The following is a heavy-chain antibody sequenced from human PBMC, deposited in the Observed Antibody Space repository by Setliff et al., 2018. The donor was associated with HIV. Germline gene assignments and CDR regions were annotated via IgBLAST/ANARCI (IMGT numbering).Heavy chain of an antibody. D-gene: IGHD3-10*01. CDR3: AKDRWDSGGYYYYGMDV. CDR2: IVGSGGST. J-gene: IGHJ6*02. CDR1: GFIFSSYA. Sequence: GSLRLSCAASGFIFSSYAMSWVRQAPGKGPEWVSAIVGSGGSTYYADSVKGRFTISRDNSKNTLYLQMNSLRAEDTAVYYCAKDRWDSGGYYYYGMDVWGQGTTVTVSS. V-gene: IGHV3-23*01.